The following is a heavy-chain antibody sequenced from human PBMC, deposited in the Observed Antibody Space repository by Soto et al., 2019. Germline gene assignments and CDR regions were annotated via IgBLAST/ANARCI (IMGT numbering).Heavy chain of an antibody. Sequence: QITLKESGPTLVKPTQTLTLTCTFSGFSLSTSVGGVGWIRQPPGKALEWLALSYWDDYERDSTSMKSMLTITKDTSKNPVVLTMTNMDPVDTATYYCAHRQTTISWGTFDYWGQGTLVTGSS. D-gene: IGHD4-4*01. CDR3: AHRQTTISWGTFDY. J-gene: IGHJ4*02. CDR1: GFSLSTSVGG. CDR2: SYWDDYE. V-gene: IGHV2-5*02.